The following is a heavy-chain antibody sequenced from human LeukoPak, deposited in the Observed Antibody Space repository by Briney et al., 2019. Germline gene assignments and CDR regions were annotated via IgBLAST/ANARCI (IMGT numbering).Heavy chain of an antibody. V-gene: IGHV3-21*01. J-gene: IGHJ5*02. CDR2: ISSSSSYI. Sequence: GGSLRPSCAASGFTFSSYSMNWVRQAPGKGLEWVSSISSSSSYIYYADSVKGRFTISRDNAKNSLYLQMNSLRAEDTAVYYCAREAYGSGSYYNARWFDPWGQGTLVTVSS. CDR1: GFTFSSYS. CDR3: AREAYGSGSYYNARWFDP. D-gene: IGHD3-10*01.